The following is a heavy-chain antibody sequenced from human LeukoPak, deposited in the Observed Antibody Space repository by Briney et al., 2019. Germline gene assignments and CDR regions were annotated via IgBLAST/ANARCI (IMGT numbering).Heavy chain of an antibody. J-gene: IGHJ4*02. Sequence: PGGSLRLSCAASGFTFSSYSMNWVRQAPGKGLEWVSSISSSSSYIYYADSVKGRFTISRDNAKNSLYPQMNSLRAEDTVVYYCARDWNDVQAYWGQGTLVTVSS. D-gene: IGHD1-1*01. CDR2: ISSSSSYI. CDR3: ARDWNDVQAY. V-gene: IGHV3-21*01. CDR1: GFTFSSYS.